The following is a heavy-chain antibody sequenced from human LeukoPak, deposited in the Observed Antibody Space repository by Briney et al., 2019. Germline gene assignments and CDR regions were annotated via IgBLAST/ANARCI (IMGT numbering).Heavy chain of an antibody. D-gene: IGHD3-9*01. CDR3: VRGILTGYYTDAFDI. Sequence: GGSLRLSCAASGFTVSSNYMSWVRQAPGKGLEWVSVIYSGGSTYYADSVKGRFTISRDNSKNTLYLQMNSLRAEDTAVCYCVRGILTGYYTDAFDIWGQGTMVTVSS. CDR1: GFTVSSNY. J-gene: IGHJ3*02. CDR2: IYSGGST. V-gene: IGHV3-66*02.